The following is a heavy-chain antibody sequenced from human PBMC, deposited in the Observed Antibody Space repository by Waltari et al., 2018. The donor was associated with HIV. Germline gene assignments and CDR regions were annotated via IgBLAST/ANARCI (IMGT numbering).Heavy chain of an antibody. V-gene: IGHV1-18*01. J-gene: IGHJ6*02. CDR3: ARLTHYYDTSGPDYYYYGMDV. D-gene: IGHD3-22*01. Sequence: QVQLVQSGAEVKKPGASVKVSCKASGNTFTRYGISWVRQAPGQGLEWMGWISSYHGKTNYAQKLQGRVSMTTETSTSTAYMELRSLRSDDTSVYYCARLTHYYDTSGPDYYYYGMDVWGQGTTVTVSS. CDR2: ISSYHGKT. CDR1: GNTFTRYG.